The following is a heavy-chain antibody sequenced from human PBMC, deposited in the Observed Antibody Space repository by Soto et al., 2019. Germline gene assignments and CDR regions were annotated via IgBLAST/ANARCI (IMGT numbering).Heavy chain of an antibody. CDR3: ARGLTRYCSGGSCLAFDY. CDR2: ISAYNGNT. D-gene: IGHD2-15*01. J-gene: IGHJ4*02. Sequence: QVQLVQSGAEVKKPGASVKVSCKASGYTFTSYGISWVRQAPGQGLEWMGWISAYNGNTNYAQKPQGRVTMTTDTSTSTAYMELRSLRSDDTAVYYCARGLTRYCSGGSCLAFDYWGQGTLVTVSS. V-gene: IGHV1-18*01. CDR1: GYTFTSYG.